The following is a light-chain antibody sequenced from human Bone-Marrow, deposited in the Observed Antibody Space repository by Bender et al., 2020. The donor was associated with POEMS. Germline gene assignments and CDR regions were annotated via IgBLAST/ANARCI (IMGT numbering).Light chain of an antibody. Sequence: QSALTQPRSVSGSPGQSVTISCTGTSSDVGGYNYVTWYQQHPGKAPKLMIYDVSKRPSGVPDRFSGSKSGNTASLTISGLQAEDEADYYCCSYAGSYTRVFGPGTQVTVL. J-gene: IGLJ1*01. CDR1: SSDVGGYNY. CDR2: DVS. V-gene: IGLV2-11*01. CDR3: CSYAGSYTRV.